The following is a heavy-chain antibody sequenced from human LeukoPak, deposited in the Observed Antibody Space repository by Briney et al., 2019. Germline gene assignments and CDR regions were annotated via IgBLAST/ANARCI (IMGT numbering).Heavy chain of an antibody. J-gene: IGHJ4*02. CDR2: ISSSSSFT. V-gene: IGHV3-21*01. D-gene: IGHD3-22*01. CDR1: GFTFSTSS. CDR3: ARDDGSGYYFDY. Sequence: GGSLRLSCAASGFTFSTSSMNWVRQTPGRGLEWVSSISSSSSFTYYADSLKGRFTISRDNAKNSLYPQMDSLRAEDTAVCYCARDDGSGYYFDYWGQGTLVTVSS.